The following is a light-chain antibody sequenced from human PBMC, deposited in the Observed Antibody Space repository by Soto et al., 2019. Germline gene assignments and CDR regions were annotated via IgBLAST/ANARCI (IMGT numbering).Light chain of an antibody. Sequence: QSALTQPASVSGSPGQSITISCTGTSNDVGSYNLVSWYQQHPGKAPKLMIYEGSKRPSGVSDRFSGSKSGNTASLTISGLQAEDEADYYCCSYAGSREVVFGGGTKLTVL. CDR2: EGS. J-gene: IGLJ2*01. V-gene: IGLV2-23*01. CDR1: SNDVGSYNL. CDR3: CSYAGSREVV.